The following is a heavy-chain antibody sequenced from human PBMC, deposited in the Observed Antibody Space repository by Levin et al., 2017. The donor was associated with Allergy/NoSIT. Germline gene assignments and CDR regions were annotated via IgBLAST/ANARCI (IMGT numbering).Heavy chain of an antibody. CDR1: GFTFSNYA. CDR3: AKIARITTSDHGDYGGD. J-gene: IGHJ4*02. D-gene: IGHD4-17*01. Sequence: GGSLRLSSAASGFTFSNYAMSWVRQAPGKGLEWVSTISSTGAHTYYADSVKGRFTISRDNSRNTLYLQMHGPGAEDPAIYYSAKIARITTSDHGDYGGDWGQGTLVTVSS. V-gene: IGHV3-23*01. CDR2: ISSTGAHT.